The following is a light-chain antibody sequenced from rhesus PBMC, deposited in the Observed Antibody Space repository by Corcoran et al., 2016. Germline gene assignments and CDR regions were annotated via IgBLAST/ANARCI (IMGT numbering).Light chain of an antibody. Sequence: DIVMTQTPLSLPVTPGEPASISCRPSQSLSDSEDGNTYLEWYLQKPGQFPHPLIYEVSNRASGVPDRFSGSGSDPDFTLKISRVWAEDVGVYYCMQGIEYPPTFGEGAKVKIK. V-gene: IGKV2S20*01. CDR1: QSLSDSEDGNTY. CDR2: EVS. J-gene: IGKJ4*01. CDR3: MQGIEYPPT.